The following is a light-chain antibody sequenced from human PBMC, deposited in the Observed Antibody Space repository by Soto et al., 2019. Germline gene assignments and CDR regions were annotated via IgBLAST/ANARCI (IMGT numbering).Light chain of an antibody. Sequence: IQLSQSPSSVSASVIDGVAITCLAGQGITSYLAWYQQRPGKAPGLLIYSASTLQSGVPSRFSGSGYGTDFSLTISNLQPEDFATYYCQQLYSHPLTFGGGTKVDIK. CDR2: SAS. J-gene: IGKJ4*01. CDR3: QQLYSHPLT. CDR1: QGITSY. V-gene: IGKV1-9*01.